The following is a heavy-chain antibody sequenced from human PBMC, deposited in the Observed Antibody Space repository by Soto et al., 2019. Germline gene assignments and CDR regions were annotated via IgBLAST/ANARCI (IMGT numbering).Heavy chain of an antibody. CDR3: ARDVIAAAGTAG. J-gene: IGHJ4*02. CDR2: IIPIFGTA. CDR1: GGTFSSYA. Sequence: ASVKVSCKASGGTFSSYAISWVRQAPGQGLEWMGGIIPIFGTANYAQKSQGRVTITADESTSTAYMELSSLRSEDTAVYYCARDVIAAAGTAGWGQGTLVTVPQ. V-gene: IGHV1-69*13. D-gene: IGHD6-13*01.